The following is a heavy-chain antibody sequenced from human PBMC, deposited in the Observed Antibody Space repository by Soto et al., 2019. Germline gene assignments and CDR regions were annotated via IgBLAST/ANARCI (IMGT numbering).Heavy chain of an antibody. Sequence: SETLSLTCAVSGGSISSGGYSWSWIRQPPGKGLEWIGYIYHSGSTYYNPSLKSRVTISVDRSKNQFSLKLSSVTAADTTVYYCARVVRSGYPLEWGQGTLVTVSS. D-gene: IGHD3-22*01. J-gene: IGHJ4*02. CDR2: IYHSGST. V-gene: IGHV4-30-2*01. CDR3: ARVVRSGYPLE. CDR1: GGSISSGGYS.